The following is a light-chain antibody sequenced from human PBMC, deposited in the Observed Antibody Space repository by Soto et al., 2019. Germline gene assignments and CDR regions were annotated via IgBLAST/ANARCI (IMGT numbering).Light chain of an antibody. V-gene: IGKV3-20*01. CDR1: QTISRNY. CDR2: GAS. Sequence: EVVLTQSPGTLSLSPGERATVSCRASQTISRNYLAWYQKKPGQAPRLLIYGASTRATGLPDRFTGRGSGTDFTRTIARLEPADFAVYYCQQHGGPDPWTFGQGTKVEV. CDR3: QQHGGPDPWT. J-gene: IGKJ1*01.